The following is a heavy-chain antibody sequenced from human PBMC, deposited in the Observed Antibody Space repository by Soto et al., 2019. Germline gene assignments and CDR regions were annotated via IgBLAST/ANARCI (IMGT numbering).Heavy chain of an antibody. V-gene: IGHV5-51*01. CDR2: LHSGHSSA. CDR1: GSIFSSYS. CDR3: GTWPSSHRFDY. D-gene: IGHD6-19*01. J-gene: IGHJ4*02. Sequence: GESLKISCNASGSIFSSYSIGWVRQMPGKGLEWVGNLHSGHSSATYSPSFQGHVTISVDKSINTAYLQWSSLKASDTAFYYCGTWPSSHRFDYWGQGTLVPVYS.